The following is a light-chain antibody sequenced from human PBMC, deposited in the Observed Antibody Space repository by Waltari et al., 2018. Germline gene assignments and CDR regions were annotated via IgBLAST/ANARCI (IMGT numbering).Light chain of an antibody. CDR1: SGHSSNV. CDR3: KTGGHGTWV. V-gene: IGLV4-69*01. J-gene: IGLJ3*02. Sequence: QLVLTQSPSASASLGASVKLTCTLSSGHSSNVIAWLQEQPGKGPRYLMKVNSDGSHSKGAEIPDRFSGSSSGAERYLTISSLKSEDEADYYCKTGGHGTWVFGGGTKLTVL. CDR2: VNSDGSH.